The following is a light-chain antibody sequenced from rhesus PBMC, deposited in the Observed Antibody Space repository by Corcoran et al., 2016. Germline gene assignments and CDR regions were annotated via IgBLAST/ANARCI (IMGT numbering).Light chain of an antibody. J-gene: IGLJ6*01. Sequence: QAVLTQPRSVSGSPGQPVTISCSDIGAYNYVSWYQHHPGTAPKIMIYEVTKRPSGFSDRFSGSKSGNTASLTISGLQPEDEADYFCSSYAGSNTFVFRSGTKVTVL. V-gene: IGLV2-32*02. CDR3: SSYAGSNTFV. CDR1: DIGAYNY. CDR2: EVT.